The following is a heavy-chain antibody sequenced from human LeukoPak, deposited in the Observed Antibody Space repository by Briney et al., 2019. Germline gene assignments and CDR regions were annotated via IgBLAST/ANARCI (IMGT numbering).Heavy chain of an antibody. D-gene: IGHD3-22*01. V-gene: IGHV1-24*01. Sequence: ASVKVSCKVSGYTLTELSMHWVRQAPGKGLEWMGGFDPEDGETIYAQKFQGRVTMTEDTSTDTAYMELSRLRSDDTAVYYCARNLNYYDSSGYYLKAYFDYWGQGTLVTVSS. J-gene: IGHJ4*02. CDR3: ARNLNYYDSSGYYLKAYFDY. CDR2: FDPEDGET. CDR1: GYTLTELS.